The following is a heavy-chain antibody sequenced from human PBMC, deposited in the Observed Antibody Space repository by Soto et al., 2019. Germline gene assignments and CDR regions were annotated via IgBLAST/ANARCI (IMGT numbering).Heavy chain of an antibody. Sequence: QVQLQESGQGLVKPSQTLSLTCTVSCGAISSGDYYWSWIRQPPGKGLEWIGYIYYSGSTYYNPSLKSRVTISVDTYKNPFSLKLSSVNAADTAVYYCSRGGESDDDYWGQGTLVTVSS. CDR1: CGAISSGDYY. J-gene: IGHJ4*02. V-gene: IGHV4-30-4*01. CDR3: SRGGESDDDY. CDR2: IYYSGST.